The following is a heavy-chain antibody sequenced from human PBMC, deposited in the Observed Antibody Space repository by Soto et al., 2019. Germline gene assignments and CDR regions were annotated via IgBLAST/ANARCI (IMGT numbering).Heavy chain of an antibody. Sequence: QVQLVQSGAEVKKPGSSVTVSCKTSGGTFSKDAINWVRQAPGQGLEWMGWLIPVFGSPIYAKKFQGRIRITADESTSTAFMDLSSLRSEDTAVYYCTRVLGYTFEPGKTRYYAMDVWGQGTTVSVSS. CDR1: GGTFSKDA. D-gene: IGHD5-18*01. CDR3: TRVLGYTFEPGKTRYYAMDV. V-gene: IGHV1-69*01. J-gene: IGHJ6*02. CDR2: LIPVFGSP.